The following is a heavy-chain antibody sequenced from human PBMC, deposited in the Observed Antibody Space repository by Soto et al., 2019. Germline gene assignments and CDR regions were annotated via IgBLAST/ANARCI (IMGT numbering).Heavy chain of an antibody. CDR2: IDPSDSYT. CDR1: GYSIASYW. V-gene: IGHV5-10-1*01. J-gene: IGHJ6*02. Sequence: SLKVSWKGAGYSIASYWVSWVLQRPGKGLEWMGRIDPSDSYTNYSPSFQSDVTISADKSISTAYLQWSSLKASDTAMYYCATTRYYDNSSGDSPLGVRGQGTTVPVSS. CDR3: ATTRYYDNSSGDSPLGV. D-gene: IGHD3-22*01.